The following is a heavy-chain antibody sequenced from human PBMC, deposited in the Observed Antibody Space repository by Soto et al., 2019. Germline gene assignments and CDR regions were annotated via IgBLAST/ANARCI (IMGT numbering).Heavy chain of an antibody. J-gene: IGHJ4*02. CDR3: AKQFTVFSYYFDH. V-gene: IGHV3-30-3*02. CDR2: TSYEGGTK. Sequence: QVLLVESGGGVVKPGGSLRLSCTASGFTFNTHAMHWVRQAPGKGLEWVAFTSYEGGTKYYADYAQGRFTISRDNSKNTLYLQMNSLRAEDTAVYYCAKQFTVFSYYFDHLGQGTLVTVSS. CDR1: GFTFNTHA.